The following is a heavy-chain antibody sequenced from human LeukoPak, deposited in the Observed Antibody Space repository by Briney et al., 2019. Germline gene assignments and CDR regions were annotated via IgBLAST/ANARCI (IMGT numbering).Heavy chain of an antibody. V-gene: IGHV3-33*01. D-gene: IGHD3-16*01. CDR2: IRYDGNNK. CDR3: ARRAGAYTHPYDY. Sequence: GGSLRLSCAASGFPFSDYVMHWVRQAPGKGLEWVAVIRYDGNNKYYADSVKGRFTISRDNSKNTLYLLMNSLRAEDTAVYYCARRAGAYTHPYDYWGQGTLVTVSP. CDR1: GFPFSDYV. J-gene: IGHJ4*02.